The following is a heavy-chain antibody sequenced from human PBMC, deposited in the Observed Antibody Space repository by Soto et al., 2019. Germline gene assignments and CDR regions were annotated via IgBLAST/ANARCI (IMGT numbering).Heavy chain of an antibody. CDR1: GYTFTSYG. V-gene: IGHV1-18*01. CDR2: ISAYNGNT. Sequence: QVQLVQSGAEVKKPGASVKVSCKASGYTFTSYGISWVRQAPGQGLEWMGWISAYNGNTNYAEKLQGRVTMTTDTSTTPADMELRSRRSDDTAVYYCARGGQNGYYDSRAMVDYWGQGTLVTVSS. CDR3: ARGGQNGYYDSRAMVDY. D-gene: IGHD3-22*01. J-gene: IGHJ4*02.